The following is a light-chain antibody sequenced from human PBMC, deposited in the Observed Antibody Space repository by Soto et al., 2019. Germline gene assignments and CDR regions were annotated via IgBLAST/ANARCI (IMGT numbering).Light chain of an antibody. CDR3: LQYGILPPYT. J-gene: IGKJ2*01. CDR2: DGS. V-gene: IGKV1-33*01. Sequence: DIQMTQSPSSLSVSVGDSVTITCQASQDIANYLNWYQQKPGKAPKLLIFDGSNLERGVPSRYSGGGFGTHFTFTISSLQPQDIATYYSLQYGILPPYTFGQGTKLEIK. CDR1: QDIANY.